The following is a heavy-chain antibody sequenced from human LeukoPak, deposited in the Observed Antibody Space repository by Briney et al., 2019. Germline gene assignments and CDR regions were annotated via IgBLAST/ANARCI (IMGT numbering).Heavy chain of an antibody. Sequence: RGSPRLSCAASGFTFDDYGMSWVRQAPGKGLEWVSSINWNGGSTGYADSVKGRFTISRDNAKNSLYLQMNSLRAEDTALYYCARDGATRLLYYDYWGQGTLVTVSS. CDR1: GFTFDDYG. J-gene: IGHJ4*02. V-gene: IGHV3-20*04. CDR2: INWNGGST. D-gene: IGHD3-3*01. CDR3: ARDGATRLLYYDY.